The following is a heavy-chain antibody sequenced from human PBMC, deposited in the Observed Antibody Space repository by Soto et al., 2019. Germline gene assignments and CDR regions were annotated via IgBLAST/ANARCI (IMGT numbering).Heavy chain of an antibody. CDR3: ARGRGFDP. Sequence: QVQLQQWGAGLLKPSETLSLTCAVYGGSFSGYYWSWIRQPPGKGLEWIGEINHSGSTNYNPSLKSRVTLSVDTSKNQFSLKLSSVTAADTAVYYCARGRGFDPWGQGTLVTVSS. V-gene: IGHV4-34*01. CDR1: GGSFSGYY. J-gene: IGHJ5*02. CDR2: INHSGST.